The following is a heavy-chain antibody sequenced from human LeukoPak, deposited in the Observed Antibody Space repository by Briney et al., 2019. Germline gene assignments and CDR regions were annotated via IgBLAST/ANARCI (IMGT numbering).Heavy chain of an antibody. CDR1: GGTFSSYA. CDR2: INPNSGGT. J-gene: IGHJ4*02. V-gene: IGHV1-2*06. Sequence: ASXKVSCKASGGTFSSYAFSWVRQAPGQGLEWMGRINPNSGGTNYAQKFQGRVTITRDTSISTAYMELSRLRSDDTAVYYCAREAGFGVVNVDNWGQGTLVTVSS. D-gene: IGHD3-3*01. CDR3: AREAGFGVVNVDN.